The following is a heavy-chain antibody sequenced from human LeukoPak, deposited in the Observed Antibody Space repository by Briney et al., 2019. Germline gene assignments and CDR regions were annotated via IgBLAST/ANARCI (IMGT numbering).Heavy chain of an antibody. D-gene: IGHD5-12*01. CDR1: GGSISSGGYY. V-gene: IGHV4-39*01. CDR3: VRLWLRWGIDY. J-gene: IGHJ4*02. Sequence: PSETLSLTCTVSGGSISSGGYYWSWIRQHPGKGLEWIGSGYYSGSSHYNPSLKSRVTISVDTSKNQFSLRVSSVTAADTAVYYCVRLWLRWGIDYWGQGSLVSVSS. CDR2: GYYSGSS.